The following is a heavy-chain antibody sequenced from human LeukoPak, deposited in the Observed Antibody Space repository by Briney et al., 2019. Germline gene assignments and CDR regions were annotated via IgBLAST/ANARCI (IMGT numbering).Heavy chain of an antibody. CDR2: ISYDGSNK. D-gene: IGHD3-9*01. V-gene: IGHV3-30*18. Sequence: GGSLRLSCAASGFTFSSYGMHWVRQAPGKGLEWVAVISYDGSNKYYADSVKGRFTISRDNSKNTLYLQMNSLRAEDTAVYYCAKDSNAYYDISTGPSFDYWGQGTLVTVSS. CDR1: GFTFSSYG. J-gene: IGHJ4*02. CDR3: AKDSNAYYDISTGPSFDY.